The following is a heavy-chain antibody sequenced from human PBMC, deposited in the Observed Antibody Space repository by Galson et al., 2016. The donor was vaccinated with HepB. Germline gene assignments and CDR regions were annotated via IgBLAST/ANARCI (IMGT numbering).Heavy chain of an antibody. J-gene: IGHJ4*02. CDR3: ARVGDSGSFSPYYFDY. CDR2: IGTTSNYI. CDR1: GFTFRNCD. D-gene: IGHD3-10*01. Sequence: SLRLSCAASGFTFRNCDMTWVRQAPGKGLEWVSSIGTTSNYIYYADSVRGRFTISRDTASNSLYLQMDSLRAEDTAVYYCARVGDSGSFSPYYFDYWGQGTRVTVSS. V-gene: IGHV3-21*01.